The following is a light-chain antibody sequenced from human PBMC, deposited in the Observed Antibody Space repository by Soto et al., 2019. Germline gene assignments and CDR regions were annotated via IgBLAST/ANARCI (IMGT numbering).Light chain of an antibody. CDR2: AAS. J-gene: IGKJ4*01. CDR1: QGIGSW. V-gene: IGKV1-12*01. CDR3: QQDDSFPLT. Sequence: DIQMNQSPSSVSASVGDRVTITCRASQGIGSWLAWFQQKPGEAPSLLIYAASRLHSGVPSRFSGSGSGTDFTLTITSLQPEDFATYYCQQDDSFPLTFGGGTKVEVK.